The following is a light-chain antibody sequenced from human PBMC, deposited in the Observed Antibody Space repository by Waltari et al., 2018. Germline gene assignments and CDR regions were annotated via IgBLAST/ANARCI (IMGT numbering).Light chain of an antibody. V-gene: IGKV1-5*03. J-gene: IGKJ2*01. CDR1: QSISTW. Sequence: DIQMTQSPSTLSASVGDRVTITCRASQSISTWLAWYQQKPGRAPNLLNYKASILQRGVPSRFSGSGSGTEFTLTISSLQPDDFATYYCQQYKTYPYTFGQGTNLEIK. CDR3: QQYKTYPYT. CDR2: KAS.